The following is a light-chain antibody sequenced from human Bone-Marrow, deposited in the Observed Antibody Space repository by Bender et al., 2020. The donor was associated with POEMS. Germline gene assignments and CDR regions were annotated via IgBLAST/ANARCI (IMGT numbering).Light chain of an antibody. CDR3: CSSAGNNNLL. V-gene: IGLV2-8*01. CDR2: EVS. CDR1: SSDVGRYKF. J-gene: IGLJ3*02. Sequence: QSALTQAASASGSPGQSVTISCTGTSSDVGRYKFVSWYQQHPGKAPKLIICEVSTPPSGVSSRFSRSKSDNAASLIVFGLQTEDESYYYCCSSAGNNNLLFGGG.